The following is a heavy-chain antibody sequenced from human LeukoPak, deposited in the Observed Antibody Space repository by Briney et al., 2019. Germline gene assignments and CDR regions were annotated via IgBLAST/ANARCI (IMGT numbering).Heavy chain of an antibody. D-gene: IGHD4-17*01. CDR2: IYYSGST. Sequence: MASETLSLTCTVYGRSISSYYWSWIRQPPGKGLEWIGYIYYSGSTNYNPSLKSRVTISVDTSKNQFSLKLSSVTAADTAVYYCARVRGYGDYVHYYYYYMDVWGKGTTVTVSS. V-gene: IGHV4-59*01. CDR1: GRSISSYY. J-gene: IGHJ6*03. CDR3: ARVRGYGDYVHYYYYYMDV.